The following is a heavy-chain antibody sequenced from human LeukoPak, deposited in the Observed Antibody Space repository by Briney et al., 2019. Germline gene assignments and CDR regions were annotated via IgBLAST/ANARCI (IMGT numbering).Heavy chain of an antibody. Sequence: SETLSLTCTVSGGSISSSSYYWGWIRQPPGKGLEWIGSIYYSGSTYYNPSLKSRVTISVDTSKNQFSLKLSSVTAADTAVYYCARHPWFGEFGAPNWGQGTLVTVSS. J-gene: IGHJ4*02. CDR2: IYYSGST. CDR3: ARHPWFGEFGAPN. D-gene: IGHD3-10*01. V-gene: IGHV4-39*07. CDR1: GGSISSSSYY.